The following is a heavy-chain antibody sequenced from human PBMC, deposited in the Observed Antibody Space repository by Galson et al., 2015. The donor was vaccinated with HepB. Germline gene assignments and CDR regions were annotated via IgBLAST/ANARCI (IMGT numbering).Heavy chain of an antibody. D-gene: IGHD3-10*01. CDR3: ARDLVVQGVINYYYYMDA. V-gene: IGHV3-21*01. CDR2: ISSSSSYI. J-gene: IGHJ6*03. CDR1: GFTFSSYT. Sequence: SLRLSCAASGFTFSSYTMNWVRQAPGKGLEWVSSISSSSSYIYYADSVKGRFTISRDNAKNSLYLQMNSLRAEDTAVYYCARDLVVQGVINYYYYMDAWGKGTTVTVSS.